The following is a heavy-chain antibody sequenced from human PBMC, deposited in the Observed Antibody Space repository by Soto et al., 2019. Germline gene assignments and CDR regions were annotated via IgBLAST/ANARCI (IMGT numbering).Heavy chain of an antibody. CDR2: VYYNRGT. V-gene: IGHV4-59*01. J-gene: IGHJ4*02. CDR1: GGSISNYY. Sequence: SETLSLTCTVSGGSISNYYWSWIRQSPGKGLEWIAYVYYNRGTNYNPSLKSRVTISMDTSKNQFSLKLSSVTAADTAVYYCARDLGTYYYDYWGLGSLVTVSS. CDR3: ARDLGTYYYDY. D-gene: IGHD7-27*01.